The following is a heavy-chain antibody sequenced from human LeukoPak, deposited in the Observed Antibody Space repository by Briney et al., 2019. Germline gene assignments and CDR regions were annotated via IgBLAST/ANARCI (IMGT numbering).Heavy chain of an antibody. CDR1: GGSIRSSYYY. D-gene: IGHD3-16*01. V-gene: IGHV4-39*02. CDR3: ARDLGSYRVAGPVLLGY. CDR2: IYDSGST. Sequence: SKTLSLTCTVSGGSIRSSYYYWGWIRQPPGKGLEWIGSIYDSGSTYYNPSLKSRVTISVDTSKNQFSLKLNSVTAADTAVYYCARDLGSYRVAGPVLLGYWGQGTLVTVSS. J-gene: IGHJ4*02.